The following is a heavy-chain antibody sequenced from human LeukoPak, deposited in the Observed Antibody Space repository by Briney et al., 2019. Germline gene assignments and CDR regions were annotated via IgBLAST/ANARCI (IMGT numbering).Heavy chain of an antibody. CDR3: ARDSPRPEWLQEYYFDS. CDR1: GYNFTSFD. V-gene: IGHV1-18*01. J-gene: IGHJ4*02. D-gene: IGHD5-12*01. CDR2: ISAYNGHT. Sequence: GASVKVSCKTSGYNFTSFDITWVRQAPGQGLEWMGWISAYNGHTNYGQKFQGRIAMTADTSTTTAFMELRSLRSDDTAMYFCARDSPRPEWLQEYYFDSWGQGTLVTVSS.